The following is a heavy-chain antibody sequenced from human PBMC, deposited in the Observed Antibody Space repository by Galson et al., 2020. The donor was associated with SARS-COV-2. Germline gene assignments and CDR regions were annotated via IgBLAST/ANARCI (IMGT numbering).Heavy chain of an antibody. CDR2: ISGSGGST. Sequence: GGSLRLSCEASGFSFSSFAMSWVRQAPGKGLEWVSGISGSGGSTYYGDSVKGRITISRDNSKNTLYLQLSSLRGEDTAVYYCARDQYYDFWISYDAGFDVWGQGTKVTGSS. J-gene: IGHJ3*01. CDR3: ARDQYYDFWISYDAGFDV. V-gene: IGHV3-23*01. CDR1: GFSFSSFA. D-gene: IGHD3-3*01.